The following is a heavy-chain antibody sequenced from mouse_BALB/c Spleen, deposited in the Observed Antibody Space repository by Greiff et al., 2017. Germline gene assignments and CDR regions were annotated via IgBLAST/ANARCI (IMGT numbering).Heavy chain of an antibody. J-gene: IGHJ3*01. CDR1: GYTFTSYW. CDR3: AMGISPWFAY. V-gene: IGHV1S41*01. CDR2: IAPGSGST. Sequence: DLVKPGASVKLSCKASGYTFTSYWINWIKQRPGQGLEWIGRIAPGSGSTYYNEMFKGKATLTVDTSSSTAYIQLSSLSSEDSAVYFCAMGISPWFAYWGQGTLVTVSA. D-gene: IGHD2-4*01.